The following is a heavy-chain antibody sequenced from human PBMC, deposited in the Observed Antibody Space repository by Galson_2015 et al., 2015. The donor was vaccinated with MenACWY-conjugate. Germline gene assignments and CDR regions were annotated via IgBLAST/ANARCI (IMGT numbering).Heavy chain of an antibody. V-gene: IGHV5-51*01. CDR3: ARPPPGGRGMDV. J-gene: IGHJ6*02. Sequence: QSGAEVKKPGESLEISCKGSGYSFSSYWIGWVRQMPGKGLEWMGLISPGDSYTRYSPAFQGQVTISADKSISTAYLQWNSLQASGPAKYYWARPPPGGRGMDVWGQGTTGTVSS. D-gene: IGHD4-23*01. CDR2: ISPGDSYT. CDR1: GYSFSSYW.